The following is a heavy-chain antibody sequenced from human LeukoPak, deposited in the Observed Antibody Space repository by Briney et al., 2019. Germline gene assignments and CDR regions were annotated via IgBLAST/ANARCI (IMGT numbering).Heavy chain of an antibody. D-gene: IGHD3-22*01. V-gene: IGHV4-30-4*01. CDR1: GGSISSGDYY. Sequence: PSQTLSRTCTFSGGSISSGDYYWSWIRQPPGKGLEWIGYIYYSRSTYYNPSLKSRVTISVDTSKNQFSLKLSSVTAADTAGYYCARDFSVVVVPGRDYYYYGMDVWGQGTTVTVSS. CDR2: IYYSRST. J-gene: IGHJ6*02. CDR3: ARDFSVVVVPGRDYYYYGMDV.